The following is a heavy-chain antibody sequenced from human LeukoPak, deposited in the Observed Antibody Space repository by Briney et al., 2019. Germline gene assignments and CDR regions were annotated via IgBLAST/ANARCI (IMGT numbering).Heavy chain of an antibody. CDR2: ISSSGGSP. CDR1: GLTVNNNY. J-gene: IGHJ4*02. CDR3: AKDQALSLSSSRALDY. D-gene: IGHD2-2*01. V-gene: IGHV3-23*01. Sequence: GGSLRLSCAASGLTVNNNYMSWVRQAPGKGLEWVSAISSSGGSPYYADSVNGRFTISRDNSKNTLYLQMNSLRAEDTALYYCAKDQALSLSSSRALDYWGQGTLVTVSS.